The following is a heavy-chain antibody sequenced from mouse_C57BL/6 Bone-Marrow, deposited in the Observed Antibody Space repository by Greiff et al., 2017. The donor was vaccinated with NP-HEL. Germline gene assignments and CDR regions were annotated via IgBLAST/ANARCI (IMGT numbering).Heavy chain of an antibody. Sequence: QVQLQQPGAELVKPGASVKLSCKASGYTFTSYWMQWVKQRPGQGLEWIGEIDPSDSYTNYNQKFKGKATLTVDTSSSTAYMQLSSLTSEDSAVYYCARFGNQTIWYFDVWGTGTTVTVSS. CDR3: ARFGNQTIWYFDV. CDR1: GYTFTSYW. D-gene: IGHD2-1*01. J-gene: IGHJ1*03. CDR2: IDPSDSYT. V-gene: IGHV1-50*01.